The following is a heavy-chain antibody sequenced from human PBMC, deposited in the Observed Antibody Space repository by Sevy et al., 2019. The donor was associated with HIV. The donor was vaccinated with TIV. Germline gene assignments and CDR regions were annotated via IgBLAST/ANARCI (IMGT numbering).Heavy chain of an antibody. CDR1: GGSISSYY. CDR2: IYYSGST. J-gene: IGHJ4*02. Sequence: SETLSLTCSVSGGSISSYYWNWIRQPPGKGLEWIGHIYYSGSTNYNPSVKSRVSIFEDMSKNKFSLKLRSVTAADTAIYYCARSYDNSGYYYFDYWGQGALVTVSS. CDR3: ARSYDNSGYYYFDY. V-gene: IGHV4-59*01. D-gene: IGHD3-22*01.